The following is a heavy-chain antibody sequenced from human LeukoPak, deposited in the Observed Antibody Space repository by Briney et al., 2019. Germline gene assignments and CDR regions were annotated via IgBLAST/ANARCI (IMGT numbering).Heavy chain of an antibody. CDR3: AREKNLPYYDYLWGSRALDY. J-gene: IGHJ4*02. CDR2: ISAYNGNT. CDR1: GDTFTSYG. Sequence: SSVKVSCKASGDTFTSYGISWVRQAPGQGLEWMGWISAYNGNTNYAQKLQGRVTMTTDTSTSTAYMELRSLRSDDTAVYYCAREKNLPYYDYLWGSRALDYWGQGTLVTVSS. V-gene: IGHV1-18*01. D-gene: IGHD3-16*01.